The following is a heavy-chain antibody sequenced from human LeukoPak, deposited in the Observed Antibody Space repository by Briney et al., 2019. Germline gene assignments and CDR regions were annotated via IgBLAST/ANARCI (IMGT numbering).Heavy chain of an antibody. CDR1: GFTFSTYW. Sequence: PGGSLRLSCSASGFTFSTYWMSWVRQAPEKGLEWVSTISGSGGGTYYADSVKGRFTISRDDSKNTLYLQMNSLRVEDTAVYYCAKDLGRYRNNYFDYWGQGTLVTVSS. CDR2: ISGSGGGT. D-gene: IGHD1-26*01. J-gene: IGHJ4*02. CDR3: AKDLGRYRNNYFDY. V-gene: IGHV3-23*01.